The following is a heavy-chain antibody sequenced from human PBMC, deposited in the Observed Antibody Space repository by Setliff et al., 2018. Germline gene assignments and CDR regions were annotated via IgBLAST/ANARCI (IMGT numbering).Heavy chain of an antibody. D-gene: IGHD2-21*02. V-gene: IGHV4-34*01. CDR1: GGSFSGSF. J-gene: IGHJ4*02. CDR3: ARGFDVCGGGACYTDGPYYFDY. Sequence: SETLSLTCAVYGGSFSGSFWSWIRQPPGKGLEWIGEINHSGSTNYNPSLKSRVTISVDTSKNQFSLKLSSVAAADTAVYYCARGFDVCGGGACYTDGPYYFDYWGLGTLVTVSS. CDR2: INHSGST.